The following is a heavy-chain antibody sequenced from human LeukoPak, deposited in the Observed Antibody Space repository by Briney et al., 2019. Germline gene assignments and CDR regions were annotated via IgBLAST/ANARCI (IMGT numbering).Heavy chain of an antibody. J-gene: IGHJ6*03. Sequence: GGSLRLSCAASGVIFSNYWMHWVRHAPGRGLVWVSRINRDGSSTSYADSVKGRFTISRDNAKNSLYLQMDSLRVEDTAEYYCARNPYSGNYGAYYYYYMDVWGKGTTVTVSS. CDR3: ARNPYSGNYGAYYYYYMDV. CDR1: GVIFSNYW. CDR2: INRDGSST. D-gene: IGHD1-26*01. V-gene: IGHV3-74*01.